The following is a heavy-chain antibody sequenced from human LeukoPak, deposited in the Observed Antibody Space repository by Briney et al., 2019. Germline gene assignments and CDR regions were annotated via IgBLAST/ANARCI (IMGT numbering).Heavy chain of an antibody. CDR1: GFTFSSYS. D-gene: IGHD3-9*01. J-gene: IGHJ4*02. V-gene: IGHV3-21*01. Sequence: GGALRLSCAASGFTFSSYSMNWVRQAPGKGLDYADSVMGRFTISRDNAKNSLYLQMNTLRAEDTAVYYCAREGILTGYYWGQGTVVTVSS. CDR3: AREGILTGYY.